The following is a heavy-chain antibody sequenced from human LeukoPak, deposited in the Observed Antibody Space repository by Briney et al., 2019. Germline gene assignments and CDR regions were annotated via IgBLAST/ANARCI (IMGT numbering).Heavy chain of an antibody. Sequence: GGSLRLSCAASVFTFSSYAKSWVRQAPGKGLEWVSAISGSGCSTYYADAVRGRFTISGDNPKNTLHVQMNTLRAEETAVYYCAILGDYGSGNRDSWGQGTLVPVS. V-gene: IGHV3-23*01. CDR1: VFTFSSYA. CDR2: ISGSGCST. D-gene: IGHD4-17*01. CDR3: AILGDYGSGNRDS. J-gene: IGHJ4*02.